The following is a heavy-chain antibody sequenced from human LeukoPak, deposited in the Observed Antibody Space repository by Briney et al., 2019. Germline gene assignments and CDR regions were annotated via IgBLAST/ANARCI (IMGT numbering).Heavy chain of an antibody. CDR2: IVGSGGST. V-gene: IGHV3-23*01. D-gene: IGHD1-26*01. J-gene: IGHJ4*02. CDR1: GFTFSSYA. Sequence: GGSLTLSCAASGFTFSSYAMSWIRQAPGKGLEWVSAIVGSGGSTYYADSVKGRFTISRDNSKNTLYLQMNSLRAEDTAVYYCAKPKSGSYPGYYFDYWGQGTLVTVSS. CDR3: AKPKSGSYPGYYFDY.